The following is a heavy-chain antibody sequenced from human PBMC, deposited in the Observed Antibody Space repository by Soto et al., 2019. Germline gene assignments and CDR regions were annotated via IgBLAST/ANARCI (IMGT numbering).Heavy chain of an antibody. J-gene: IGHJ4*02. CDR3: ANRLGGFTWNDGYLDY. Sequence: CGPTLANPTRTLILTCFFSGCSLTTRPVGVAWMRKPPGTALEWPAVIYWDDDKRYSPSLRSRLTISKDTSKNQVVLSMTNMDPVDTATYYCANRLGGFTWNDGYLDYWGQGTMVTVSS. CDR1: GCSLTTRPVG. D-gene: IGHD1-1*01. CDR2: IYWDDDK. V-gene: IGHV2-5*02.